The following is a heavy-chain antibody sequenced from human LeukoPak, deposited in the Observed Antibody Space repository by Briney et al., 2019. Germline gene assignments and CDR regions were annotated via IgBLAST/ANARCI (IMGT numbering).Heavy chain of an antibody. CDR2: ISGSGGST. CDR1: GFIFSSYA. D-gene: IGHD1-14*01. Sequence: GGSLRLSCAASGFIFSSYAMSWVRQAPGKGLEWVSGISGSGGSTYYADSVKGRFTISRDNSKNTLYLQMNSLRAEDTAVYYYASSNPDAFDIWGQGTMVTVSS. CDR3: ASSNPDAFDI. J-gene: IGHJ3*02. V-gene: IGHV3-23*01.